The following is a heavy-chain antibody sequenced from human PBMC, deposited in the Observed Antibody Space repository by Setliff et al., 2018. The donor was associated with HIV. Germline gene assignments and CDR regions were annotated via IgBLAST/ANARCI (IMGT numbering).Heavy chain of an antibody. CDR3: ARCIAARPYYYYYMDV. V-gene: IGHV1-8*03. CDR1: GYTFTSYD. Sequence: ASVKVSCKASGYTFTSYDINWVRQATGRGLEWMGWMNPNSGNTGYAQKFQGRVTITRNTSISTAYMELSSLRSEDTAVYYCARCIAARPYYYYYMDVWGKGTTVTVSS. D-gene: IGHD6-6*01. CDR2: MNPNSGNT. J-gene: IGHJ6*03.